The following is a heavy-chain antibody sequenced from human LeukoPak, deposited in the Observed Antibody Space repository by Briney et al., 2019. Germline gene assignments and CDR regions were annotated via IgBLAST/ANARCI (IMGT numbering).Heavy chain of an antibody. D-gene: IGHD4/OR15-4a*01. CDR1: SDSIRSNNW. J-gene: IGHJ6*04. Sequence: SETLSLTCAVSSDSIRSNNWWSWVRQPPGKGLEWIGGIYHSGSTSYNPSLKSRVTISADTSKNQLSLKLSSVTAADTAVYYCVRVPFAFYGMEVWGKGTTVSVSS. V-gene: IGHV4-4*02. CDR3: VRVPFAFYGMEV. CDR2: IYHSGST.